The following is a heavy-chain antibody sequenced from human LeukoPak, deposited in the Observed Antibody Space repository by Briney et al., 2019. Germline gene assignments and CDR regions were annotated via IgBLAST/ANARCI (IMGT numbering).Heavy chain of an antibody. CDR1: GGSISRSSYY. D-gene: IGHD6-19*01. Sequence: SETLSLTCTVSGGSISRSSYYWGWIRQPPGKGLEWIGSIYYSGSTYYNPSLKSRVTISVDTSKNQFSLKLSSVTAADTALYYCAGPRYSSGWFDPWGQGTLVTVSS. V-gene: IGHV4-39*01. J-gene: IGHJ5*02. CDR3: AGPRYSSGWFDP. CDR2: IYYSGST.